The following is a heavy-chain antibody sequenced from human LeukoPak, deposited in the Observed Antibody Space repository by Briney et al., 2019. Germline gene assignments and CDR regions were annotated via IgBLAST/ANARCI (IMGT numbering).Heavy chain of an antibody. CDR3: AKEIRPNDC. Sequence: GGSLRLSCAASGFTFSSHGMCWVRQAPGRGLEWVSSISIGGDTTYSDSVKGRFTISRDNSKNTLYLQSDSLRAEDTAIYYCAKEIRPNDCWGQGTLVTVSS. CDR2: ISIGGDTT. CDR1: GFTFSSHG. J-gene: IGHJ4*02. V-gene: IGHV3-23*01. D-gene: IGHD4-17*01.